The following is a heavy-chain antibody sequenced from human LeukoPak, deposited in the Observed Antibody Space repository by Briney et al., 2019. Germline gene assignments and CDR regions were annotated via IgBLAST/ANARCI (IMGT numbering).Heavy chain of an antibody. D-gene: IGHD6-13*01. J-gene: IGHJ5*02. CDR3: ARGQEYSSRGGHYNWFDP. Sequence: PSETLSLTCAVYGGSFSGYYWSWIRQPPGKGLEWIGETNHSGSTNYNPSLKSRVTISVDTSKNQFSLKLSSVTAADTAVYYCARGQEYSSRGGHYNWFDPWGQGTLVTVSS. CDR1: GGSFSGYY. V-gene: IGHV4-34*01. CDR2: TNHSGST.